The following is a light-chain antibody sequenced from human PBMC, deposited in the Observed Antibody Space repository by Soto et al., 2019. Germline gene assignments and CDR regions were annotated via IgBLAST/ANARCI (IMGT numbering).Light chain of an antibody. J-gene: IGKJ4*01. CDR3: MQHIEFPLT. Sequence: DIVMTQTPLSLPVTPGEPASISCGSSQSLLDSDDGNTYLDWYLQKPGQSPQLLIYTVSYRASGVPDRFSGSGSGTDVTLKISRVEAEDVGVYYCMQHIEFPLTFGGGTKVEIK. CDR1: QSLLDSDDGNTY. V-gene: IGKV2-40*01. CDR2: TVS.